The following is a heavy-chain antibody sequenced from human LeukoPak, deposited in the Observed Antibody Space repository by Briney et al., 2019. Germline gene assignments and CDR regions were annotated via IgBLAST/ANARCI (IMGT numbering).Heavy chain of an antibody. CDR2: IYTSGST. Sequence: SETLSLTCTVSGGSISSYYWSWIRQPAGKGLEWIGRIYTSGSTNYNPSLKSRVTMSVDTSKNQLSLKLSSVTAADTAVYYCARWRSSGGYDAFDIWGQGTMVTVSS. V-gene: IGHV4-4*07. CDR3: ARWRSSGGYDAFDI. J-gene: IGHJ3*02. D-gene: IGHD6-19*01. CDR1: GGSISSYY.